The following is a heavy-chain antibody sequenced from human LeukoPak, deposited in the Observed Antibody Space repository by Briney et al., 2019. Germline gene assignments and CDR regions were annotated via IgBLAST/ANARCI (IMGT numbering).Heavy chain of an antibody. D-gene: IGHD6-13*01. Sequence: PSETLSLTCTVSGGSISSGSYYWSWIRQPAGKGLEWIGRIYTSGSTNYNPSLKSRVTISVDTSKNQFSLKLSSVTAADTAVYYCARDSRIAAAGIDYWGQGTLVTVSS. CDR3: ARDSRIAAAGIDY. V-gene: IGHV4-61*02. CDR2: IYTSGST. CDR1: GGSISSGSYY. J-gene: IGHJ4*02.